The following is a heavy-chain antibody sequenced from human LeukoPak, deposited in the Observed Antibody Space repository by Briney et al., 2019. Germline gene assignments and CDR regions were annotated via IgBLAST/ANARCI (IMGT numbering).Heavy chain of an antibody. CDR3: AKDRGSSWTGFDY. CDR2: ISWNSGSI. D-gene: IGHD6-13*01. V-gene: IGHV3-9*01. Sequence: GGSLRLSCAASGFTFDDYAMHWVRQAPGKGLEWVSGISWNSGSIGYADSVKGRFTISRDSAKNSLYLQMNSLRAEDTALYYCAKDRGSSWTGFDYWGQGTLVTVSS. J-gene: IGHJ4*02. CDR1: GFTFDDYA.